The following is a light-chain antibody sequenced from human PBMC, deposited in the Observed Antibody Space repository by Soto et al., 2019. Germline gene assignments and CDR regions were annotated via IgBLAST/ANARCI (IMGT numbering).Light chain of an antibody. CDR1: SSDIGGYNY. Sequence: QSVLTQPASVSGSPGQSITISCTGGSSDIGGYNYVSWFQQHPGKAPKLMIYEVTNRPSGVSNRFSGSKSGSTASLTISGLPAEDEADYYCSSYTSSKTLVFGTGTKVTVL. CDR3: SSYTSSKTLV. J-gene: IGLJ1*01. CDR2: EVT. V-gene: IGLV2-14*01.